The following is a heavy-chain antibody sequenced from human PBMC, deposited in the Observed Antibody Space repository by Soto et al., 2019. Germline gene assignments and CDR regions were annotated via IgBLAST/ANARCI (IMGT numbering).Heavy chain of an antibody. CDR2: IGSISTYI. Sequence: GGSLRLSCTASGFTFSIYSMNWVRQAPGKGLNWVSSIGSISTYIYSADSVQGRFTISRDNAKNSFYLQMDSLRAEDTAVYYCARDRGDGWFDPWGQGTLVTVS. CDR3: ARDRGDGWFDP. D-gene: IGHD3-10*01. J-gene: IGHJ5*02. CDR1: GFTFSIYS. V-gene: IGHV3-21*01.